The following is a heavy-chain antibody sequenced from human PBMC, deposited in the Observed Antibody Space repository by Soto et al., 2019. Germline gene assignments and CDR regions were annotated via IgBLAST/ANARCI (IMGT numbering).Heavy chain of an antibody. Sequence: EVQLVESGGGLVQPGESLRLSCAASGFTFSSYWMHWVRQAPGKGLVWVSRINSDGSSTSYAGSVKGRFTISRDNAKNTLYLQMHSLRAGDTAVYYCVRTSLVVAAATREDYWGQGTLVTVSS. CDR1: GFTFSSYW. J-gene: IGHJ4*02. CDR2: INSDGSST. CDR3: VRTSLVVAAATREDY. D-gene: IGHD2-15*01. V-gene: IGHV3-74*01.